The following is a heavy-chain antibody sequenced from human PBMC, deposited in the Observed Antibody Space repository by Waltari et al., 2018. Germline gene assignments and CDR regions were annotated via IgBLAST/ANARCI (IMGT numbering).Heavy chain of an antibody. D-gene: IGHD2-15*01. CDR3: ARLPVAATQPYYYYYGMDV. J-gene: IGHJ6*02. Sequence: EVQLVESGGGLIQPGGSLRLSCAASGFTVSSNYMSWVRQAPGKGLEWVAVIYSGGSTYYVDSVKGRFTIARDNSKNTLYLQMNSLRAEDTAVYYCARLPVAATQPYYYYYGMDVWGQGTTVTVSS. CDR1: GFTVSSNY. V-gene: IGHV3-53*01. CDR2: IYSGGST.